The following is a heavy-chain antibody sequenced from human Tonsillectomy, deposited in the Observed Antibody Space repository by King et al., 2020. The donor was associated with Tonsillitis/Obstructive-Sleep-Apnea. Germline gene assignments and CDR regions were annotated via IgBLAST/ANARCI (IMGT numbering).Heavy chain of an antibody. Sequence: QLQESGPGLVKPSETLSLTCSVSGGSMRTYYWSWIRQSPGKGLEWSGYIYGSGSTNYNPSLKSRVTITVDTSKSQFSLKVRSVTAADTAVYYYARHDNMGATNYDAFDIWGQGTMVTVSS. CDR3: ARHDNMGATNYDAFDI. J-gene: IGHJ3*02. CDR1: GGSMRTYY. D-gene: IGHD1-26*01. V-gene: IGHV4-59*08. CDR2: IYGSGST.